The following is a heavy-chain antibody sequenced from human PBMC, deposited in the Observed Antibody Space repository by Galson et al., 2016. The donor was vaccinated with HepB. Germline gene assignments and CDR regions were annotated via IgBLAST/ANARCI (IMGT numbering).Heavy chain of an antibody. CDR2: ISATSDNI. V-gene: IGHV3-23*01. D-gene: IGHD1-26*01. CDR3: AKYIVGGTRQFDY. J-gene: IGHJ4*02. Sequence: SLRLSCAASGFNFGGYDMGWVRQAPGKGLECVSLISATSDNILYADSVKGRFTISRDNSTNTLYLQMNSLRAEDTAVYYCAKYIVGGTRQFDYWGQGTLVTVSS. CDR1: GFNFGGYD.